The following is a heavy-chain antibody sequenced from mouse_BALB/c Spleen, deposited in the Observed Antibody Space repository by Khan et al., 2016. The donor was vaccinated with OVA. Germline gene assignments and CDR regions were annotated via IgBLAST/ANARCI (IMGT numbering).Heavy chain of an antibody. CDR1: GYTFTDYA. Sequence: QVQLKESGPELVRPGVSVKISCKGSGYTFTDYAMHWVKQSHAKSLEWIGVISTYSGNTIYNQKFKGKATMTVDKSSSTAYMELARLTSEDSAIYYCARSSYYGSSYFDYWGQGTTLTVSS. CDR2: ISTYSGNT. V-gene: IGHV1S137*01. J-gene: IGHJ2*01. D-gene: IGHD1-1*01. CDR3: ARSSYYGSSYFDY.